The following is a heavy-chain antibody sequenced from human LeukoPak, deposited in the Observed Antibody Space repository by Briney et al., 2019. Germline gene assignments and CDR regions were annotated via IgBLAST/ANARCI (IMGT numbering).Heavy chain of an antibody. CDR2: IYYSGST. D-gene: IGHD1-1*01. V-gene: IGHV4-59*04. CDR1: GGSISSYY. Sequence: SETLSLTCTVSGGSISSYYWSWIRQPPGKGLEWIGYIYYSGSTYYDPSLKSRVTISVDTSKNQFSLKLSSVTAADTAAYYCARHWDYWGQGTLVTVSS. CDR3: ARHWDY. J-gene: IGHJ4*02.